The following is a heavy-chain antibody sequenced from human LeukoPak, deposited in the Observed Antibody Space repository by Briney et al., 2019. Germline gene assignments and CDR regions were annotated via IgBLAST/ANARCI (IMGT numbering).Heavy chain of an antibody. J-gene: IGHJ4*02. Sequence: GGSLRLSCEPSGFTFTSYSMNWVRQAPGQGPAWVSPISTSSSYIYYPHSVQGRSTISTDNPKNSPHLPMHSLTAEDTAVYYCARGSRDDYSNPPFDHWGQGTLVTVSS. CDR1: GFTFTSYS. V-gene: IGHV3-21*01. D-gene: IGHD4-11*01. CDR3: ARGSRDDYSNPPFDH. CDR2: ISTSSSYI.